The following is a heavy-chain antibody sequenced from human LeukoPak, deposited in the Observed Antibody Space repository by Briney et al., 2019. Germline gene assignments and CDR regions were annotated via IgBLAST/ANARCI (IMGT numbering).Heavy chain of an antibody. D-gene: IGHD3-22*01. CDR1: GYNFSPFW. V-gene: IGHV3-74*01. CDR3: ANDAAHSSGYLYYFDY. CDR2: INADGSTI. Sequence: GGSLRLSCAASGYNFSPFWMHWVRQAPGKGLVWVSHINADGSTIVYADSVKGRFTISRDNAKNTLFLQMDSLRAEDTAVYYCANDAAHSSGYLYYFDYWGQGTLVTVSS. J-gene: IGHJ4*02.